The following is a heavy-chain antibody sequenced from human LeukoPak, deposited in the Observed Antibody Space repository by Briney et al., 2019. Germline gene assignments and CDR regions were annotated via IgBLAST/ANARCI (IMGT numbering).Heavy chain of an antibody. D-gene: IGHD2-21*01. J-gene: IGHJ4*02. CDR2: ISYSGSI. Sequence: TSETLSLTCTVSGGSISSRPYYWGWVRQPPRKGLEWIGSISYSGSIHYNPSLKSRVTISVDTSKNHFSLRLSSVTAADTAVYYCATLEIGDYYFDYWGQGTLVTVSS. CDR3: ATLEIGDYYFDY. CDR1: GGSISSRPYY. V-gene: IGHV4-39*01.